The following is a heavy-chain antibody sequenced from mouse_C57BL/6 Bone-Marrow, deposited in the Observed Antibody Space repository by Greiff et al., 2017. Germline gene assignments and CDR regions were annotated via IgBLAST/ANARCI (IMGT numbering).Heavy chain of an antibody. CDR2: IDPSDSYT. CDR3: ARCTTVPYFGV. V-gene: IGHV1-69*01. D-gene: IGHD1-1*01. CDR1: GYTFTSYW. J-gene: IGHJ1*03. Sequence: QVQLQQPGAELVMPGASVKLSCKASGYTFTSYWMHWVKQRPGQGLEWIGEIDPSDSYTNYNQKFKGKSTLTVDKSSSTAYMQLSSLTSEDAAVYYCARCTTVPYFGVWGTRNTGNGPS.